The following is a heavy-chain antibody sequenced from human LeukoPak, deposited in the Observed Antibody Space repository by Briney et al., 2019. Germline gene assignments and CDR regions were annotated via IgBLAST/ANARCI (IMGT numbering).Heavy chain of an antibody. Sequence: PSETLSLTCAVSGYSITSGYYWGWIRQPPGKGLEWIGSIHHSGSTFYNPSLKSRVTISADTSKNQLSLKLSSVTAAGTAVYYCARMFGGRYNFDYWGQGTLVTVSS. V-gene: IGHV4-38-2*01. CDR2: IHHSGST. CDR1: GYSITSGYY. J-gene: IGHJ4*02. CDR3: ARMFGGRYNFDY. D-gene: IGHD3-16*01.